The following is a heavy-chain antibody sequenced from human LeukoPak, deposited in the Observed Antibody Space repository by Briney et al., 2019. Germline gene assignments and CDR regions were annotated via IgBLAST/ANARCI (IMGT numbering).Heavy chain of an antibody. J-gene: IGHJ4*02. CDR2: IYYSGST. CDR1: GGSISTYY. Sequence: SETLSLTCTVSGGSISTYYWSWVRQSPGKGLEWIGHIYYSGSTNYNPSLKSRVAMSVDTSKNQFSLKLSSVTAADTGVYYCAGLASSRYCSSAACSRDYWGQGTLVIVSS. V-gene: IGHV4-59*12. CDR3: AGLASSRYCSSAACSRDY. D-gene: IGHD2-2*01.